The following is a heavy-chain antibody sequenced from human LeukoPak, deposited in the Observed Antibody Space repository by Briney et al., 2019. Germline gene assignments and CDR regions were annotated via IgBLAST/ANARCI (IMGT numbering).Heavy chain of an antibody. Sequence: GGSLRLSCAASGFTFSSYAMSWVRQAAGKGLGWVSAISGSGGSTYYADSLKGRFTISRDNSKNTLYLQMNSLRAEDTAVYYCARDSIVATITADYWGQGTLVTVSS. CDR3: ARDSIVATITADY. D-gene: IGHD5-12*01. V-gene: IGHV3-23*01. CDR1: GFTFSSYA. CDR2: ISGSGGST. J-gene: IGHJ4*02.